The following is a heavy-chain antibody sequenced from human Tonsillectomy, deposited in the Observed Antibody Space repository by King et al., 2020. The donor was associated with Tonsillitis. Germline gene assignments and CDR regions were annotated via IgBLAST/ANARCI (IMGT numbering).Heavy chain of an antibody. V-gene: IGHV3-7*01. CDR2: IKQDGSEK. CDR3: ARGDYYSSSNYFDY. J-gene: IGHJ4*02. D-gene: IGHD6-6*01. Sequence: VQLVESGGGLVQPGGSLRLSCAASGFTFSTYWMSWVRQAPGKGLEWVANIKQDGSEKYYVDSVKGRFTISRDNAKNSLYLQMNSLRAEDTAVYYCARGDYYSSSNYFDYWGQGTLVTVSS. CDR1: GFTFSTYW.